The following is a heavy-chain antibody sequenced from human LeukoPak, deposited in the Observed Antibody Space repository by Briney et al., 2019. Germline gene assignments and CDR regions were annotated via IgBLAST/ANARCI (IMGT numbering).Heavy chain of an antibody. Sequence: GEPLKISWKGSGYSSTSYWISGVSQMPGKGLEWMGIIYPGDSDTRYSPSLQGQATISADKSISTAYLQWSSLNASATAMYYCARLADSSSPYYYYYGMDVWGQGTTVTVSS. J-gene: IGHJ6*02. CDR1: GYSSTSYW. CDR2: IYPGDSDT. CDR3: ARLADSSSPYYYYYGMDV. V-gene: IGHV5-51*01. D-gene: IGHD6-6*01.